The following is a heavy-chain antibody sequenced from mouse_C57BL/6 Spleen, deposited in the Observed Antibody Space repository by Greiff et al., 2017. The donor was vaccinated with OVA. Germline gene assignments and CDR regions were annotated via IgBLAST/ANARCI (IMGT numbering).Heavy chain of an antibody. CDR1: GFTFSDYG. J-gene: IGHJ2*01. V-gene: IGHV5-17*01. CDR2: ISSGSSTI. Sequence: EVKLVESGGGLVKPGGSLKLSCAASGFTFSDYGMHWVRQAPEKGLEWVAYISSGSSTIYYADTVKGRFTISRDNAKNTLFLQLTSLRSEDTAMYYCARRDDYDCFDYWGQGTTLTVSS. D-gene: IGHD2-4*01. CDR3: ARRDDYDCFDY.